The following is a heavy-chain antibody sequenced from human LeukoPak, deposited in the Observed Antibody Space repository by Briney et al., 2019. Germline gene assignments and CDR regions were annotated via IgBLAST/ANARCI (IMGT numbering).Heavy chain of an antibody. Sequence: PSETLSLTCTVSGSSISSSNYNWGWIRQPPGKGLEWLGCVSYTRGTYYTPSLKSRVAISVDTSRNQFSLKLSSVTAADTAVYYCARLNGFVFDYWGQGTLVTVSS. CDR2: VSYTRGT. CDR3: ARLNGFVFDY. CDR1: GSSISSSNYN. J-gene: IGHJ4*02. V-gene: IGHV4-39*01.